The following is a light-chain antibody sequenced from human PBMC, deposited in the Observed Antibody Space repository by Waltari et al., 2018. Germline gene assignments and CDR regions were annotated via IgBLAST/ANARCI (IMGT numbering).Light chain of an antibody. CDR2: DAS. CDR1: QSVTRY. V-gene: IGKV3-11*01. Sequence: EIVLTQSPATLSLSPGERATLSCRASQSVTRYVAWYQQRPGQAPRLLIYDASNRATGIPARFSGSGSGTDFTLTISSLEPEDFAVYYCQQRSNWPPTTFGQGTRLEIK. J-gene: IGKJ5*01. CDR3: QQRSNWPPTT.